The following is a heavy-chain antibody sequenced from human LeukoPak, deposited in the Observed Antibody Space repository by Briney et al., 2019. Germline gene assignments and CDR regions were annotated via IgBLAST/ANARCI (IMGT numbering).Heavy chain of an antibody. CDR1: GYTFTSYD. V-gene: IGHV1-8*01. CDR3: ARNSRRYSSGWYYY. D-gene: IGHD6-19*01. Sequence: ASVKVSCKASGYTFTSYDINWVRQATGQGLEWMGWMNPNSGNTGYAQKFQGRVTMTRNTSISTAYMELSSLRSEDTAVYYCARNSRRYSSGWYYYWGQGTLVTVPS. J-gene: IGHJ4*02. CDR2: MNPNSGNT.